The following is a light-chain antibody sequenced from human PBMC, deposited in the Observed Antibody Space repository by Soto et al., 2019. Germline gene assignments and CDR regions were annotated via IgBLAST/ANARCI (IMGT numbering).Light chain of an antibody. J-gene: IGLJ2*01. CDR1: TSDVGGYNY. V-gene: IGLV2-14*03. CDR2: DVR. Sequence: QSALTQPASVSGSPGQSITISCTGSTSDVGGYNYVSWFQHHPGKAPKLMIFDVRDRPSGVSDRFSGSKSGNTASLTISGLQPEDEADYYCSSFTTSTTLVFGRGTKLTVL. CDR3: SSFTTSTTLV.